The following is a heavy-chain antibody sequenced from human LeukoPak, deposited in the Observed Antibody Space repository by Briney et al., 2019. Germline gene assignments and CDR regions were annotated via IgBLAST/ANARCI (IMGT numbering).Heavy chain of an antibody. J-gene: IGHJ4*02. Sequence: PSETLSLTCTVSGGSIDSYYWSWIRQPPGKGLEGIVYIYYTGSTEYYPSLKSRVTISLDTSKNQFSLKLTSVTAADTAVYYCARVYQSAEYYFDYWGQGNLVSVSS. CDR2: IYYTGST. CDR3: ARVYQSAEYYFDY. CDR1: GGSIDSYY. V-gene: IGHV4-59*01. D-gene: IGHD2-2*01.